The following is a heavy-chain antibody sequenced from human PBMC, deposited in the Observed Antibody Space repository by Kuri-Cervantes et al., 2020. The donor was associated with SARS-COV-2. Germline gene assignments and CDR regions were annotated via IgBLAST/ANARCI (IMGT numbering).Heavy chain of an antibody. V-gene: IGHV3-48*01. CDR3: TSIVVVPAANY. CDR2: ISSSSSTI. J-gene: IGHJ4*02. CDR1: GFTFSSYS. D-gene: IGHD2-2*01. Sequence: GESLKISCAASGFTFSSYSMNWVRPAPGKGLEWVSYISSSSSTIYYADSVKGRFTISRDNAKNSLYLQMNSLRAEDTAVYYCTSIVVVPAANYWGQGTLVTVSS.